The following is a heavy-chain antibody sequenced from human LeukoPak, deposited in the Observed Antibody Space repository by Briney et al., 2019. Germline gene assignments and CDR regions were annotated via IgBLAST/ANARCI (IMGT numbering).Heavy chain of an antibody. CDR3: ARIGYSSSSLDY. CDR2: INQDGSVK. J-gene: IGHJ4*02. D-gene: IGHD6-6*01. Sequence: GGSLRLSCAASGFTFTNYSMSWVRQCPGKGLKWVANINQDGSVKYYVDSVKGRFTISRDNAKNSQYLQMNSLRVEDTAVYYCARIGYSSSSLDYWGQGTLVTVSS. CDR1: GFTFTNYS. V-gene: IGHV3-7*01.